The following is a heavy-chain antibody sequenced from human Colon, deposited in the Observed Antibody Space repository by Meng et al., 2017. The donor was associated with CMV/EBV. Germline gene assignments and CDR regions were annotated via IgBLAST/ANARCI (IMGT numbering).Heavy chain of an antibody. CDR2: LYYTGST. CDR1: GGSISSSSYY. D-gene: IGHD7-27*01. J-gene: IGHJ4*02. CDR3: ARQGGASPTTGVF. V-gene: IGHV4-39*01. Sequence: SETLSLTCTVSGGSISSSSYYWGWVRQPPGQGFEWIGSLYYTGSTYYNPSLGSQVTMSVDTSRNQFSLKLSSVTAADTAVYYRARQGGASPTTGVFWGQGILVTVSS.